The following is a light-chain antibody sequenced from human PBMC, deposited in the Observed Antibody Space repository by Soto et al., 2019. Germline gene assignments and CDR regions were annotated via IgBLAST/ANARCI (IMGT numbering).Light chain of an antibody. CDR3: QQYGSSPYT. J-gene: IGKJ2*01. Sequence: EIVLTQSPVTLSLSPGERATLSCGASQSVTNNYLAWFQQKPGQAPRLLLFGASNRATGIPDRFSGSGSGTDFTLTISRVEPEDFAVYSCQQYGSSPYTFGQGTKLEIK. V-gene: IGKV3-20*01. CDR1: QSVTNNY. CDR2: GAS.